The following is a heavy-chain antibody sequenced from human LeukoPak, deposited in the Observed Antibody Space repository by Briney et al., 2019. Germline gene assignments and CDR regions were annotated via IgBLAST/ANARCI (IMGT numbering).Heavy chain of an antibody. CDR3: ARGACTNGVCYSAFDY. V-gene: IGHV1-69*06. Sequence: SVKVSCKASGGTFSSYAISWVRQAPGQGLEWMGEIIPIFGTANYAQKFQGRVTITADKSTSTAYMELSRLRSDDTAVYYCARGACTNGVCYSAFDYWGQGTLVTISS. J-gene: IGHJ4*02. CDR1: GGTFSSYA. CDR2: IIPIFGTA. D-gene: IGHD2-8*01.